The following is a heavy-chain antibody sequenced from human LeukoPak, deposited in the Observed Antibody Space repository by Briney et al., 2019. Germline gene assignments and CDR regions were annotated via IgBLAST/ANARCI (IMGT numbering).Heavy chain of an antibody. CDR3: ARAYGDYDPDY. V-gene: IGHV3-53*01. Sequence: GGSLRLSCAASGFTVSSNYMSWVRQAPGKGLEWVSVIYSGGSTYYADSVKGRFTISRDNSKKTLYHQMNSLRAEDTAVYYCARAYGDYDPDYWGQGTLVTVSS. CDR2: IYSGGST. D-gene: IGHD4-17*01. J-gene: IGHJ4*02. CDR1: GFTVSSNY.